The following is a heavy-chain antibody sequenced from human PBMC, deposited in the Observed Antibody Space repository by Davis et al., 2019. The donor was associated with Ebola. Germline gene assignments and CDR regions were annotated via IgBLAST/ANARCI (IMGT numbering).Heavy chain of an antibody. CDR1: GYSFTSYW. D-gene: IGHD2-15*01. Sequence: GGSLRPSCQRSGYSFTSYWIGWVRQLHGKGLEWMGIIYPGDSDTRYSPSFQGQVTISADKSISTAYLQWSSLKASDTAMYYCARRVVTATLAFDIWGQGTMVTVSS. CDR3: ARRVVTATLAFDI. CDR2: IYPGDSDT. V-gene: IGHV5-51*01. J-gene: IGHJ3*02.